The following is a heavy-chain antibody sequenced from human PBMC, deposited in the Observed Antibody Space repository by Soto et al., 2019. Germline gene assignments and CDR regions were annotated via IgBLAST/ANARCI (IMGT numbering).Heavy chain of an antibody. CDR1: GGTFSSYA. CDR2: IIPIFGTA. CDR3: ARCISYGSGSYFHYYYGMDV. D-gene: IGHD3-10*01. V-gene: IGHV1-69*13. Sequence: SVKVSCKASGGTFSSYAISWVRQAPGQGLEWMGGIIPIFGTANYAQKFQGRVTITADESTSTAYMELSSLRSEDTAVYYCARCISYGSGSYFHYYYGMDVWGQGTTVTVSS. J-gene: IGHJ6*02.